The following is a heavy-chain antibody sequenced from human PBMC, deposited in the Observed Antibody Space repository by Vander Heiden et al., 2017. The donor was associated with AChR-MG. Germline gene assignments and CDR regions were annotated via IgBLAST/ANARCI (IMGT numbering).Heavy chain of an antibody. CDR2: ISYDGSNK. D-gene: IGHD6-19*01. CDR1: GFTFSGYG. J-gene: IGHJ6*02. CDR3: AKDYSSGWYIYGMDV. Sequence: QVQLVESGGGVVQPGRSLRLSCAASGFTFSGYGMHWVRQAPGKGLEWVAVISYDGSNKYYADSVKGRFTISRDNSKNTLYLQMNSLRAEDTAVYYCAKDYSSGWYIYGMDVWGQGTTVTVSS. V-gene: IGHV3-30*18.